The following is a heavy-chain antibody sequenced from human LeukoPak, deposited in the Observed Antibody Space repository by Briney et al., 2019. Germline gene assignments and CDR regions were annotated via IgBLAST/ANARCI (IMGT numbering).Heavy chain of an antibody. CDR1: GGTFSSYA. Sequence: SVKVSCKASGGTFSSYAISWVRQAPGQGLEWMGGIIPIFGTANYAQKFQGRVTITADESTSTAYMELSSLRSEDTAVYYCARDPPSDVLIGYGMDVWGQGTTVTVSS. J-gene: IGHJ6*02. D-gene: IGHD2-8*01. V-gene: IGHV1-69*13. CDR3: ARDPPSDVLIGYGMDV. CDR2: IIPIFGTA.